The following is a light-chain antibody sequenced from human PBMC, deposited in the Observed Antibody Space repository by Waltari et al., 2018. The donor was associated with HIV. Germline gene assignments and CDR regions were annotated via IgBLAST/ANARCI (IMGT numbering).Light chain of an antibody. Sequence: QVVLTQPPSASASLGTSVNFTCTLSSGHSSYDIAWHQQPPGKGPRYLMKLHSDGSHNRGDGIPDRFSGSSSGAERHLIISSLHSDDEADYYCQTWGSGIVIFGGGTKLTVL. CDR1: SGHSSYD. V-gene: IGLV4-69*01. J-gene: IGLJ2*01. CDR2: LHSDGSH. CDR3: QTWGSGIVI.